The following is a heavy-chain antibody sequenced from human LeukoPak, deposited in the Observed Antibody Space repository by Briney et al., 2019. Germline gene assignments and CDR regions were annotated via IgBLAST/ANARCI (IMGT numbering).Heavy chain of an antibody. CDR2: TYYRSKWSN. D-gene: IGHD3-10*01. J-gene: IGHJ3*02. Sequence: PSQTLPLTCAISGDNVSSNSAAWNWIRQSPSRGLDWLGRTYYRSKWSNDYAVSVKSRLTINPATSKNQSSLQLNSVTPEDTAVYYCAKETYYYGSGSYFHDAFDIWGQGTMVTVSS. CDR1: GDNVSSNSAA. CDR3: AKETYYYGSGSYFHDAFDI. V-gene: IGHV6-1*01.